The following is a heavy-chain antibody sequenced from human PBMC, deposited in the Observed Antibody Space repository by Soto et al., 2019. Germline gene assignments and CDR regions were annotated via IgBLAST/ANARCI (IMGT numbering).Heavy chain of an antibody. CDR3: SRSLNS. J-gene: IGHJ4*02. CDR2: INQEGSEK. CDR1: VFTFITYW. V-gene: IGHV3-7*01. Sequence: ESLRLSCAASVFTFITYWMDWVRQTPGKGLEWVANINQEGSEKNYVDSGKGRFTISRDNAKNSLYLQMSSLTAEDSALYYCSRSLNSWGQGTLVTVSS.